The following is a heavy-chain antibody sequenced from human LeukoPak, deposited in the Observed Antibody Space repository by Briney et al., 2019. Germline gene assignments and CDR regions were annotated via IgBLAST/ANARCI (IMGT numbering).Heavy chain of an antibody. CDR1: GGSISSYY. Sequence: SETLSLTCTVSGGSISSYYWSWIRQPPGKGLEWIGYIYYSGSTNYNPSLKSRVTISVDTSKNQFSLKLSSVTAADTAVYYCARVTAGQFFDYWGQGTLVAVSS. CDR3: ARVTAGQFFDY. CDR2: IYYSGST. V-gene: IGHV4-59*01. J-gene: IGHJ4*02. D-gene: IGHD6-13*01.